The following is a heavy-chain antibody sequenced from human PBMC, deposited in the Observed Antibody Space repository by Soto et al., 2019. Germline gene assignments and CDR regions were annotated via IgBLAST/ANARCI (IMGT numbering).Heavy chain of an antibody. CDR1: GFILSDCA. V-gene: IGHV3-48*01. D-gene: IGHD7-27*01. CDR3: ARDLSWGSNWYYYMDV. CDR2: ISSSSSVI. Sequence: GGSLRLSCATSGFILSDCAMNWVRQAPGKGLEWVSYISSSSSVIDYADSVKGRFTVSRDNARNSLYLQMNSLRAEDTAVYYCARDLSWGSNWYYYMDVWGIGTTVTVSS. J-gene: IGHJ6*03.